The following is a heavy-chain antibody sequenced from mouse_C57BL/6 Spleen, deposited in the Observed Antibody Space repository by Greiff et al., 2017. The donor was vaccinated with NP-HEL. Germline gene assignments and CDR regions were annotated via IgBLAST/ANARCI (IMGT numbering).Heavy chain of an antibody. CDR3: AMWSYYYGSSSGFAY. D-gene: IGHD1-1*01. Sequence: QVQLQQPGAELVKPGASVKVSCKASGYTFTSYWMHWVKQRPGQGLEWIGRIHPSDSDTNYNQKFKGKATLTVDKSSSTAYMQLSSLTSEDSAVYYCAMWSYYYGSSSGFAYWGQGTLVTVSA. CDR2: IHPSDSDT. CDR1: GYTFTSYW. V-gene: IGHV1-74*01. J-gene: IGHJ3*01.